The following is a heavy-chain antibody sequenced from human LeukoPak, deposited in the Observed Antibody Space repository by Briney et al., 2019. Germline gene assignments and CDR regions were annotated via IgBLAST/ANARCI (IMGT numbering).Heavy chain of an antibody. CDR1: GGSISSYY. Sequence: SETLSLTCTVSGGSISSYYRSWIRQPPGKGLEWIGYIYSSGSTNYNPSLKSRVIISVDTSKNQFSLKLSPVIAADTAVYYCARVGVDYSGNIIKYYFDYWGQGTLVTVSS. CDR3: ARVGVDYSGNIIKYYFDY. J-gene: IGHJ4*02. CDR2: IYSSGST. V-gene: IGHV4-59*01. D-gene: IGHD4-23*01.